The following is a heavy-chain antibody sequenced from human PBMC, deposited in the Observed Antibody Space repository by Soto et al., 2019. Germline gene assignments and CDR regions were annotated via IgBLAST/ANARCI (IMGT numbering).Heavy chain of an antibody. V-gene: IGHV6-1*01. Sequence: SQTLSLTCVVSGDSVSSNSAAWNWIRQSPSRGLEWLGRTYYRSKWYNDYAVSVKSRITINPDTSKNQFSLQLNSVTPEDTAVYYCASGVYDYYYYGMDVWGQGTTVTVSS. J-gene: IGHJ6*02. CDR3: ASGVYDYYYYGMDV. CDR2: TYYRSKWYN. CDR1: GDSVSSNSAA. D-gene: IGHD2-8*01.